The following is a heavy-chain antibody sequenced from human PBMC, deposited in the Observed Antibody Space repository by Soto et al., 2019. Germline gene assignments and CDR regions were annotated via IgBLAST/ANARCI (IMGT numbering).Heavy chain of an antibody. CDR1: GYSFTNYW. D-gene: IGHD2-2*02. Sequence: ESLKISCNGSGYSFTNYWISLVRRMPGKGLEWMGRIDPSDSYTNNSPSVQGHVTISPDKPISTAYLQRRSLKSPDTSMYYCERRRYTRGMEVWGERTTVTVSS. V-gene: IGHV5-10-1*01. J-gene: IGHJ6*04. CDR3: ERRRYTRGMEV. CDR2: IDPSDSYT.